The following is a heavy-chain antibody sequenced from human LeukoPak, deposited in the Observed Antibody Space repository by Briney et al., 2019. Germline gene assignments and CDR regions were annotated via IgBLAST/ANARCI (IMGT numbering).Heavy chain of an antibody. Sequence: GGSLRLSCAASGFTFSSYWMSWVRQAPGKGLEWVANIKQDGSEKYYVDSVEGRFTISRDNAKNSLYLQMNSLRAEDTAVYYCARKWFGDPFDYWGQGTLVTVSS. J-gene: IGHJ4*02. CDR1: GFTFSSYW. CDR3: ARKWFGDPFDY. CDR2: IKQDGSEK. D-gene: IGHD3-10*01. V-gene: IGHV3-7*01.